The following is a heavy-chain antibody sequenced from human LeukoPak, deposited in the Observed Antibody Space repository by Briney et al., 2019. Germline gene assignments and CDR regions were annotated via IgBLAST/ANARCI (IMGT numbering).Heavy chain of an antibody. Sequence: ASVKVSCKPSGYTFTGYYIHWVRQAPGQGLEWMGWINPNSGGTNYAQKFQGRVTMTRDTSISTAYMELSRLRSDDTAVYYCARSDYYDSSGYPDYWGQGTRVTVSS. V-gene: IGHV1-2*02. CDR3: ARSDYYDSSGYPDY. D-gene: IGHD3-22*01. CDR2: INPNSGGT. CDR1: GYTFTGYY. J-gene: IGHJ4*02.